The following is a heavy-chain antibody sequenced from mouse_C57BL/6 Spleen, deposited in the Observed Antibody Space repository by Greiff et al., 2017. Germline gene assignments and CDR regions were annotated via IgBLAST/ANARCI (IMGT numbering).Heavy chain of an antibody. CDR3: AWEYDGSAMDY. CDR1: GYAFSSSW. J-gene: IGHJ4*01. D-gene: IGHD1-2*01. V-gene: IGHV1-82*01. Sequence: QVQLQQSGPELVKPGASVKISCKASGYAFSSSWMNWVKQRPGKGLEWIGRIYPGDGDTNYNGKFKGKATLTAYKSSSTAYMQLSSLTSEDSAVSFCAWEYDGSAMDYWGQGTSVTVSS. CDR2: IYPGDGDT.